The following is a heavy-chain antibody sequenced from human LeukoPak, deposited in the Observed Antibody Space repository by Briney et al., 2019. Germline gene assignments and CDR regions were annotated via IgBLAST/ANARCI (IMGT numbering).Heavy chain of an antibody. CDR3: ARDLNYGHIDP. CDR1: GGSISSSSYY. D-gene: IGHD4-11*01. Sequence: SETLSLTCTVSGGSISSSSYYWGWIRQPPGKGLEWIGSIYYSGSTYYNPSLKSRVTISVDTSKNQFSLKLSSVTAADTAVHYCARDLNYGHIDPWGQGTLVTVSS. CDR2: IYYSGST. J-gene: IGHJ5*02. V-gene: IGHV4-39*07.